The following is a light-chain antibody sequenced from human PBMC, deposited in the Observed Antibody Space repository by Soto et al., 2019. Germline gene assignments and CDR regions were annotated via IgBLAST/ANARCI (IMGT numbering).Light chain of an antibody. V-gene: IGLV1-51*01. Sequence: QSVLTQPPSVSAAAGQKVTISCSGSSSNTGKNLVSWFQHLPGTAPKLLIYDNNKRPSGIPDRFSGSKSGTSATLGITELQTGDEADYYCGSWDSSLYSVVFGGGTKLTVL. CDR2: DNN. CDR3: GSWDSSLYSVV. CDR1: SSNTGKNL. J-gene: IGLJ2*01.